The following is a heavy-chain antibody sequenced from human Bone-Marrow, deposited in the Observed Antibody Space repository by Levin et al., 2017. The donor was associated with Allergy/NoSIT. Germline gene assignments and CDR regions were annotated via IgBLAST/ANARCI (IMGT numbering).Heavy chain of an antibody. D-gene: IGHD6-13*01. Sequence: GSLRLSCTVSGGPISNSNYYWAWIRQPPGQGLEWIGSFYYGGSTFYNPSLRGRVTISVDTSKNQFSLKLNSVTAADTALYYCARHSGISAAATGSWGYWGQGTVVTVSS. CDR2: FYYGGST. J-gene: IGHJ4*02. CDR3: ARHSGISAAATGSWGY. CDR1: GGPISNSNYY. V-gene: IGHV4-39*01.